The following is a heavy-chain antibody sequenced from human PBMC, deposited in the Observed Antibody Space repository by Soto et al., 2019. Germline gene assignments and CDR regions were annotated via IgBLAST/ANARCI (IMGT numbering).Heavy chain of an antibody. CDR2: IGSGGDT. V-gene: IGHV3-13*01. CDR1: GFTLSSYD. CDR3: TRKTPPTGMEV. D-gene: IGHD3-9*01. J-gene: IGHJ6*02. Sequence: EVQLVESGGGLVQPGGSLRLSCAASGFTLSSYDIHWVRQATGEGLAWVSGIGSGGDTHYADSVKGRFIISREDGKNSLYLQMNNLGVGDTDVYYCTRKTPPTGMEVWGQGATVTVSS.